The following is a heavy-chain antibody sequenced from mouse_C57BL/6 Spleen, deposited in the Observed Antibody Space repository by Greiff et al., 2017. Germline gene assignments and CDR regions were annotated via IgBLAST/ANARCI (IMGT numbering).Heavy chain of an antibody. CDR1: GYTFTSYG. CDR2: IYPRSGNT. D-gene: IGHD2-3*01. V-gene: IGHV1-81*01. J-gene: IGHJ4*01. CDR3: ARSTYDGYPYAMDY. Sequence: VQLQQSGAELARPGASVKLSCKASGYTFTSYGISWVKQRTGQGLEWIGEIYPRSGNTYYNEKFKGKATLTADKSSSTAYMELRSLTSEDSAVYFCARSTYDGYPYAMDYWGQGTSVTVSS.